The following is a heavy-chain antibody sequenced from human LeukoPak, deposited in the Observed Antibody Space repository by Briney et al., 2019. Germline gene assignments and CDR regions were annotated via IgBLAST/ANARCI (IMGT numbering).Heavy chain of an antibody. CDR2: INPNSGGT. Sequence: ASVKVSCKASGYTSTGYYMHWVRQAPGQGLEWMGWINPNSGGTNYAQKFQGRVTMTRDTSISTAYMELSRLRSDDTAVYYCASISSIAARHTNYWGQGTLVTVSS. D-gene: IGHD6-6*01. CDR1: GYTSTGYY. CDR3: ASISSIAARHTNY. J-gene: IGHJ4*02. V-gene: IGHV1-2*02.